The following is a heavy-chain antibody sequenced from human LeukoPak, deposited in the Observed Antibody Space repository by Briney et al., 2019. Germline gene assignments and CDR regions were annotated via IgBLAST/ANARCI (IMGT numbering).Heavy chain of an antibody. V-gene: IGHV4-38-2*01. CDR2: IYHSGST. D-gene: IGHD3-9*01. J-gene: IGHJ4*02. Sequence: SETLSLTCAVSGYSISSGYYWGWIRQPPGKGPEWIGSIYHSGSTYYNPSLKSRVTISVDTSKNQFSLKLSSVTAADTAVYYCARHHLTVPFDYWGQGTLVTVSS. CDR3: ARHHLTVPFDY. CDR1: GYSISSGYY.